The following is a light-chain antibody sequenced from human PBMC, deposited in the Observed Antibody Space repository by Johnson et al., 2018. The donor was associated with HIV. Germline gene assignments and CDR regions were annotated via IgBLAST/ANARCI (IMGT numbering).Light chain of an antibody. Sequence: QSVLTQPPSVSAAPGQKVTISCSGSSSNIGNNYVSWYQQLPGTAPKLLIYDNNKRPSGIPDRFSASKSGTSATLGITGLQTGDEADYYCGTWDSSLSAGEYVFGTGTKVSVL. J-gene: IGLJ1*01. CDR2: DNN. V-gene: IGLV1-51*01. CDR1: SSNIGNNY. CDR3: GTWDSSLSAGEYV.